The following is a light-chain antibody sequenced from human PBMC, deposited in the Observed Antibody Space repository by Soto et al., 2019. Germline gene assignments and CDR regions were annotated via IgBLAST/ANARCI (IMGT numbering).Light chain of an antibody. CDR3: PQRSSCSN. J-gene: IGKJ2*01. CDR2: GAS. V-gene: IGKV3-11*01. Sequence: EIVFTQSPATLSLSPGGRATLACRASQSVRSYLAWYQQKPGQAPRLLIYGASNRAAGIPARFSGSGSGTAFTLTISSLEPEEFEVYYCPQRSSCSNFGQGTQLEIK. CDR1: QSVRSY.